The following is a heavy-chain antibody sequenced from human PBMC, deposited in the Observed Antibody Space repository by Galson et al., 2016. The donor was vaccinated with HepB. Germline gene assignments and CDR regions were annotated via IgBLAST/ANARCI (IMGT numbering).Heavy chain of an antibody. J-gene: IGHJ6*02. Sequence: SVKVSWKASGGTFSSYTITWVRQAPGQGLEWMGGIIPISGTANYAQRFQGRVTITADKSTSTAYMELSSLRSEDTAVYYCARTVVPAAMVPYYSYAMDVWGQGTTVTVSS. V-gene: IGHV1-69*06. CDR2: IIPISGTA. CDR3: ARTVVPAAMVPYYSYAMDV. D-gene: IGHD2-2*01. CDR1: GGTFSSYT.